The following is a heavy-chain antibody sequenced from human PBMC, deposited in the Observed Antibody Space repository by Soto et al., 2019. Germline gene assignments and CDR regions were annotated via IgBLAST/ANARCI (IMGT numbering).Heavy chain of an antibody. V-gene: IGHV3-30-3*01. CDR2: ISYDGSNK. Sequence: GGSLRLSCAASGFTFSSYAMHWVRQAPGKGLEWVAVISYDGSNKYYADSVKGRFTISRDNSKNTLYLQMNSLRAEDTAVYYCARGKMTTSTVPYYYYGMDVWGQGTTVTVSS. J-gene: IGHJ6*02. CDR1: GFTFSSYA. CDR3: ARGKMTTSTVPYYYYGMDV. D-gene: IGHD4-4*01.